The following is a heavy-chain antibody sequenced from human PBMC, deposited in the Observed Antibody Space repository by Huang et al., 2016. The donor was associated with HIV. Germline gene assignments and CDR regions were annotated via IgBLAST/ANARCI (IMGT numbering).Heavy chain of an antibody. CDR3: ARESCSGGTCYLFDF. CDR1: GFTFGDFN. CDR2: ISSSSKSK. Sequence: EVQLVDSGGGLVQPGTSLRLSCAASGFTFGDFNRNWVRQAPGKGLEWISYISSSSKSKLYADSVKGRFTISRDNARNSLYLQLKSLRVEDTAVYYCARESCSGGTCYLFDFWGQGVLVTVSS. V-gene: IGHV3-48*04. D-gene: IGHD2-15*01. J-gene: IGHJ4*02.